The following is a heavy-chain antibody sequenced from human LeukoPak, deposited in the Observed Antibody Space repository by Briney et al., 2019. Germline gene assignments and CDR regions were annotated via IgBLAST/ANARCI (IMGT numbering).Heavy chain of an antibody. CDR3: ARVIRGSSSVDYYYYYMDV. D-gene: IGHD6-6*01. V-gene: IGHV4-61*02. J-gene: IGHJ6*03. CDR1: GGSISRGSYY. CDR2: IYTSGST. Sequence: SETLSLTCTVSGGSISRGSYYWSWIRQPAGKGLEWIGRIYTSGSTNYNPSLKSRVTISVDTSKNQFSLKLSSVTAADTAVYYCARVIRGSSSVDYYYYYMDVWGKGTTVTVSS.